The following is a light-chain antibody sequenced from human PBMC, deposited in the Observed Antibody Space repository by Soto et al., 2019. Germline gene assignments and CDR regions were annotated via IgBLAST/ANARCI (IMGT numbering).Light chain of an antibody. V-gene: IGKV3-20*01. CDR3: QQYGTSPPLYT. Sequence: EIVLTQSPGTLSLSPGERATLSCRASQSVDSSYTAWYQQKPGQAPRLLIYGASNRATGIPDRFSGTGSGTAFTLTISRLEPEDFAVYYCQQYGTSPPLYTFGQGTKLEI. J-gene: IGKJ2*01. CDR1: QSVDSSY. CDR2: GAS.